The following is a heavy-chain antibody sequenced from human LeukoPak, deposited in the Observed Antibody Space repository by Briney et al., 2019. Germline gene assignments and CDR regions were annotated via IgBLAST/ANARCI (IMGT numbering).Heavy chain of an antibody. CDR2: IYSGGST. CDR1: GFTVSSNY. Sequence: PGGSLRLSCAASGFTVSSNYMGWVRQAPGKGLEWVSVIYSGGSTYYADSVKGRFTISRDNSKNTLYLQMNSLRAEDTAVYYCARRAYCGGDCYSGYFDYWGQGTLVTVSS. J-gene: IGHJ4*02. D-gene: IGHD2-21*01. CDR3: ARRAYCGGDCYSGYFDY. V-gene: IGHV3-66*02.